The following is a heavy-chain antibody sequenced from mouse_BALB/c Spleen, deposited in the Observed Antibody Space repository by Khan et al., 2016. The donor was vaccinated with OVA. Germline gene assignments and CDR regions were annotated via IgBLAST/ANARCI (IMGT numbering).Heavy chain of an antibody. CDR3: ARMEEYGNFCWYFDV. CDR1: GYSFTDYN. D-gene: IGHD2-10*02. CDR2: IDPYNGGT. Sequence: MQLEESGPELVKPGASVKVSCKASGYSFTDYNMYWVKQSHGKSLEWIGYIDPYNGGTSYNQKFKGKATLTVDKSSSTAFMHLNSLTSEDSAFYYCARMEEYGNFCWYFDVWGAGTTVTVSS. V-gene: IGHV1S135*01. J-gene: IGHJ1*01.